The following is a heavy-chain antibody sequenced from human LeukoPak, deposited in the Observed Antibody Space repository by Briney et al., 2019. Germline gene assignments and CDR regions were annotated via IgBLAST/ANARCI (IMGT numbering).Heavy chain of an antibody. Sequence: SQTLSLTCAISGDSVSSNSAAWNWIRQSPSRGLEWLGRTYYRSKWYNDYAVSVKSRITINPDTSKNQFSLQLNSVTPEDTAVYYCAWTHVYCGGDCPPQYFQHWGQGTLVTVSS. V-gene: IGHV6-1*01. CDR1: GDSVSSNSAA. J-gene: IGHJ1*01. CDR3: AWTHVYCGGDCPPQYFQH. D-gene: IGHD2-21*02. CDR2: TYYRSKWYN.